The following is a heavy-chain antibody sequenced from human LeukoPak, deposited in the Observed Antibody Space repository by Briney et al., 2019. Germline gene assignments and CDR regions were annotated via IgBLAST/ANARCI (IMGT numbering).Heavy chain of an antibody. CDR1: GGSISSYY. CDR3: ARQDIVAPGVAFDI. V-gene: IGHV4-59*08. Sequence: SETLSLTCTVSGGSISSYYWSWIRQPPGKGLEWIGYICYSGSTNYNPSLKSRVTISVDTSKNQFSLKLSSVTAADTAVYYCARQDIVAPGVAFDIWGQGTMVTVSS. CDR2: ICYSGST. J-gene: IGHJ3*02. D-gene: IGHD5-12*01.